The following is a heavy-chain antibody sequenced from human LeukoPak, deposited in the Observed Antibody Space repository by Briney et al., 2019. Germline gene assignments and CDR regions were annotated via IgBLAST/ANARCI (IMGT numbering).Heavy chain of an antibody. Sequence: GGSLRLSCAASGFTFSSYAMSWVRQAPGKGLEWVSAISGSGGNTYYADSVKGRFTISRDNSKNTLYLQMNSLRAEDTAVYYCAKDLGCSSTSCYFRDYYYYGMDVWGQGTTVTVSS. D-gene: IGHD2-2*01. CDR2: ISGSGGNT. J-gene: IGHJ6*02. CDR3: AKDLGCSSTSCYFRDYYYYGMDV. CDR1: GFTFSSYA. V-gene: IGHV3-23*01.